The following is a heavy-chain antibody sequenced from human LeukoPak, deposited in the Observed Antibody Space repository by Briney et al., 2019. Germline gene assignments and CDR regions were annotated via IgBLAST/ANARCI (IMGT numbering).Heavy chain of an antibody. Sequence: PGGSLRLSCAASGFTFSSYAMSWVRQAPGKGLEWVSAISGSGDSTYYADSVKGRFTISRDNSKNTLYLQMNSLRAEDTAVYYCAKDYASSWYEYWFDPWGQGTLVTVSS. CDR3: AKDYASSWYEYWFDP. D-gene: IGHD6-13*01. CDR1: GFTFSSYA. CDR2: ISGSGDST. V-gene: IGHV3-23*01. J-gene: IGHJ5*02.